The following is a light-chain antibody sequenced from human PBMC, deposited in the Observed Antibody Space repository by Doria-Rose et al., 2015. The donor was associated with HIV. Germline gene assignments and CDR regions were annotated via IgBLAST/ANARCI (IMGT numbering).Light chain of an antibody. CDR3: HRYGTSWT. J-gene: IGKJ1*01. CDR1: QSFSSTY. V-gene: IGKV3-20*01. Sequence: EIVLTQSQGALSLSPGERATLSCRVSQSFSSTYLAWYQQKPGQAPNLLIYDGSTRATVIPDRFSASGSGTDFTLTINRLEPEDFALYYCHRYGTSWTFGQGTKVEI. CDR2: DGS.